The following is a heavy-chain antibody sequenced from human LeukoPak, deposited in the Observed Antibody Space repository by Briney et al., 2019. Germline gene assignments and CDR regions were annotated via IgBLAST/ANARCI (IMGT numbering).Heavy chain of an antibody. J-gene: IGHJ4*02. V-gene: IGHV4-59*12. CDR2: IYYNGDT. CDR1: GGSITGYS. CDR3: ATTTIRLGY. Sequence: SETLSLTCSVSGGSITGYSRSWIRQTPGKGLEWIGYIYYNGDTHYNPSLNSRLSMSVDTPNKQFSLNLRSVTAADTAVYYCATTTIRLGYWGQGTLVTVSS. D-gene: IGHD1-26*01.